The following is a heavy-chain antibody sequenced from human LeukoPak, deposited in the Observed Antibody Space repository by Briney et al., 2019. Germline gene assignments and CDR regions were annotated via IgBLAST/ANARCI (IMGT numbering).Heavy chain of an antibody. J-gene: IGHJ3*02. CDR3: ARVDSSGSYDAFDI. Sequence: GGSLRLSCAASGFTFSSYAMSWVRQAPGKGLEWVANIKQDGSEKYYVDSVKGRFTISRDNAKNSLYLQMNSLRAEDTAVYYCARVDSSGSYDAFDIWGQGTMVTVSS. D-gene: IGHD3-22*01. CDR1: GFTFSSYA. CDR2: IKQDGSEK. V-gene: IGHV3-7*01.